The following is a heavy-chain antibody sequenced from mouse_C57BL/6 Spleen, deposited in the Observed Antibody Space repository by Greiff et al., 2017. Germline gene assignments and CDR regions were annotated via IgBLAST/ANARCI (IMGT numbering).Heavy chain of an antibody. CDR3: ARQGDYYGSSLWYFDV. V-gene: IGHV5-6*01. J-gene: IGHJ1*03. CDR1: GFTFSSYG. D-gene: IGHD1-1*01. Sequence: EVKLVESGGDLVKPGGSLKLSCAASGFTFSSYGMSWVRQTPDKRLEWVATISSGGSYTYYPDSVKGRFTISRDNAKNTLYLQMSSLKSEDTAMYYCARQGDYYGSSLWYFDVWGTGTTVTVSS. CDR2: ISSGGSYT.